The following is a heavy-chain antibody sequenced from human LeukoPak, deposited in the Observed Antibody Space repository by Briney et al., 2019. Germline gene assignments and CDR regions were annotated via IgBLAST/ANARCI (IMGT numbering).Heavy chain of an antibody. CDR1: GFTFSSYS. CDR2: ISSGGSSI. CDR3: ARAAYSSTWYSRYFDL. Sequence: PGGSLRLSCAASGFTFSSYSMNWVRQAPGKGLEWVSYISSGGSSIYYADSVKGRFTISRENAKNSLYLQMNSLRAGDTAVYYCARAAYSSTWYSRYFDLWGRGTLVTVSS. D-gene: IGHD6-13*01. J-gene: IGHJ2*01. V-gene: IGHV3-48*01.